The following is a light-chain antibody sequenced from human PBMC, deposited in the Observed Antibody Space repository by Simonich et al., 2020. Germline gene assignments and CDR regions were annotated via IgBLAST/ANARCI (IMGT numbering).Light chain of an antibody. CDR3: CSYAGSSNVV. V-gene: IGLV2-23*01. CDR1: SSDVGSYNL. J-gene: IGLJ2*01. CDR2: EGS. Sequence: QCALTQPASVSGSPGQSITISCPGTSSDVGSYNLVSWYQQHPGKAPKRMIYEGSKRPSGVSNRFSGSKSGNTASLTSSGLQAEDEADYYCCSYAGSSNVVFGGGTKLTVL.